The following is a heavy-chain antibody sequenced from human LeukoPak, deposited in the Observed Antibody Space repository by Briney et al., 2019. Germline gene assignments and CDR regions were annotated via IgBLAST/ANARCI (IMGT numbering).Heavy chain of an antibody. V-gene: IGHV4-39*01. D-gene: IGHD2-15*01. J-gene: IGHJ5*02. Sequence: SETLSLTCTVSGGSVSSGSYYWGWIRQPPGKGLEWIGNIYYSGSTYYNPSLKSRVTISVDTSKNQFSLKLSSVTAADTAVYYCASTKIVGYCSGGSCLRNWFDPWGQGTLVTVSS. CDR3: ASTKIVGYCSGGSCLRNWFDP. CDR2: IYYSGST. CDR1: GGSVSSGSYY.